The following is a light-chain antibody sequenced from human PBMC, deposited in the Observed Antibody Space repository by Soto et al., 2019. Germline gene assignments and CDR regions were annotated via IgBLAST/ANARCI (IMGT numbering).Light chain of an antibody. J-gene: IGLJ2*01. V-gene: IGLV1-44*01. CDR1: SSNIGSNT. CDR3: AAWDDSPKGWV. CDR2: SHN. Sequence: QSVLTQPPSASGTPGQRITISCSGSSSNIGSNTINWYQQLPGTAPKLLIYSHNQRPSGVPDRFSGSKSGTSASLAISGLQSGDETDYYCAAWDDSPKGWVFGGGTKLPVL.